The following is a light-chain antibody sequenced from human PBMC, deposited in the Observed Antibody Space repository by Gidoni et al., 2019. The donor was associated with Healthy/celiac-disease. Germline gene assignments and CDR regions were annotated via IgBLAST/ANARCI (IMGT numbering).Light chain of an antibody. J-gene: IGKJ1*01. V-gene: IGKV3-20*01. Sequence: EIVLRQSPGTLSLSPGERATLSCRASQSVSSSYLAWYQQKPGQAPRLLIYGASSRATGIPDRFSGSVSGTEFTLTIIRLEPEDFSVYYCQQYGSSPPWPFGQGTQVEIK. CDR1: QSVSSSY. CDR2: GAS. CDR3: QQYGSSPPWP.